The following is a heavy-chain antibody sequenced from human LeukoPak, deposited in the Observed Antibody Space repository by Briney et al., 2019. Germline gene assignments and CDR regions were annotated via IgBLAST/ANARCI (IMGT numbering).Heavy chain of an antibody. V-gene: IGHV4-31*03. J-gene: IGHJ4*02. CDR1: GGSISSGGYY. Sequence: SETLSLTCTVSGGSISSGGYYWSWIRQHPGKGLEWIGYIYYSGSTYYNPSLKSRVTISVDTSKDQFSLKLSPVTAADTAVYYCARGLYTHLDYWGQGTLVTVSS. CDR2: IYYSGST. CDR3: ARGLYTHLDY. D-gene: IGHD2-2*02.